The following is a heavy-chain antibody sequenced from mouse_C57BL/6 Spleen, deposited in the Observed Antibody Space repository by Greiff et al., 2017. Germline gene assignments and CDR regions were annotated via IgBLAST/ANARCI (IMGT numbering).Heavy chain of an antibody. CDR2: ISNGGGST. V-gene: IGHV5-12*01. CDR3: ARHLAYAMDY. CDR1: GFTFSDYY. Sequence: EVHLVESGGGLVQPGGSLKLSCAASGFTFSDYYMYWVRQTPEKRLEWVAYISNGGGSTYYPDTVKGRFTISRDNAKNTLYLQMSRLKSEDTAMYYCARHLAYAMDYWGQGTSVTVSS. J-gene: IGHJ4*01.